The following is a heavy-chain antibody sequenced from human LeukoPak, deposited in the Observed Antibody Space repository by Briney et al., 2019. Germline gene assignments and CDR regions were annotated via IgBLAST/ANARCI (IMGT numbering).Heavy chain of an antibody. V-gene: IGHV1-18*01. Sequence: ASVKVSCKASGYTFTSYGISWVRQAPGRGLEWMGWISAYNGNTNYAQKLQGRVTMTTDTSTSTAYMELRSLRSDDTAVYYCARDGAGVVVPAATPGGYYGMDVWGQGTTVTVSS. CDR1: GYTFTSYG. J-gene: IGHJ6*02. D-gene: IGHD2-2*01. CDR2: ISAYNGNT. CDR3: ARDGAGVVVPAATPGGYYGMDV.